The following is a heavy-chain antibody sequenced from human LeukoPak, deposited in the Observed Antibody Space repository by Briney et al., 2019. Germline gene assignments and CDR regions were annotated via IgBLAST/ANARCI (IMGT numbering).Heavy chain of an antibody. V-gene: IGHV1-8*01. CDR2: MNPNSGNT. CDR1: GYTFTSYD. J-gene: IGHJ4*02. Sequence: GASVTVSCKASGYTFTSYDINWVRQATGQGLEWMGWMNPNSGNTGYAQKFQGRVTMTRNTSISTAYMELSSLRSEDTAVYYCARLAPFYGDYYFDYWGQGTLVTVSS. CDR3: ARLAPFYGDYYFDY. D-gene: IGHD4-17*01.